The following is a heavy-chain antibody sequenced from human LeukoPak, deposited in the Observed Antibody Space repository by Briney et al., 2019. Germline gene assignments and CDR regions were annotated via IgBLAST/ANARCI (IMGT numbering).Heavy chain of an antibody. Sequence: PSQTLSLTCTVSGYAIISGGFSWNWIRQPPGKGLEWIGCIYDRGPAHYNPSLKSRFTISVDRPKNQFFLNVTSLTAADTAVYYCARSRQASGLFSSWGQGTLIVVSS. CDR3: ARSRQASGLFSS. D-gene: IGHD3-10*01. CDR2: IYDRGPA. CDR1: GYAIISGGFS. J-gene: IGHJ5*02. V-gene: IGHV4-30-2*01.